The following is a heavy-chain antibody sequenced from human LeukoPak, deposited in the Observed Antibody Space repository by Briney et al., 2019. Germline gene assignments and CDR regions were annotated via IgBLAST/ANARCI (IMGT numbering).Heavy chain of an antibody. V-gene: IGHV3-73*01. J-gene: IGHJ4*02. Sequence: GGSLKLSCAASGFTFSGSAMHWVRRASGKGLEWVGRIRSKANSYATAYAASVKGRFTISRDDSKNTAYLQMNSLKTEDTAVYYCTMYCSSTSCQPFDYWGQGTLVTVSS. CDR1: GFTFSGSA. CDR2: IRSKANSYAT. D-gene: IGHD2-2*01. CDR3: TMYCSSTSCQPFDY.